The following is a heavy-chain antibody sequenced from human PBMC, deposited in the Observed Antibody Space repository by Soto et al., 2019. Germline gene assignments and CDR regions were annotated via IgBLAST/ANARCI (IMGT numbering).Heavy chain of an antibody. CDR3: ARYDVDTSIVFDY. Sequence: SETLSLTCSVSGGSISSGSYYWSWLRQPAGTGLEWIGYVHHSGTTFYKSSLRSRVSMSIDTSKNHFSLNLTSVTAADTAIYYLARYDVDTSIVFDYLGQGSLGTVSS. V-gene: IGHV4-31*03. J-gene: IGHJ4*02. CDR1: GGSISSGSYY. D-gene: IGHD5-18*01. CDR2: VHHSGTT.